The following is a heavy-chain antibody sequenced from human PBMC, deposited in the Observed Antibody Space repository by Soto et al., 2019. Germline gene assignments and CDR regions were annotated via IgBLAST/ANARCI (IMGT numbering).Heavy chain of an antibody. CDR1: GFTFSRYT. D-gene: IGHD3-3*01. Sequence: QVQLVESGGGVVQPGRSLRLSCAASGFTFSRYTMHWVRQAPGKGLEWVAAISDDGSNTYYADSVKGRFTISRDNYKNTLYMQMNSLSTEETAVHYCEREVYYNFWSGFNTHPYYFDDWGKGTMVTVSS. V-gene: IGHV3-30-3*01. CDR3: EREVYYNFWSGFNTHPYYFDD. J-gene: IGHJ4*02. CDR2: ISDDGSNT.